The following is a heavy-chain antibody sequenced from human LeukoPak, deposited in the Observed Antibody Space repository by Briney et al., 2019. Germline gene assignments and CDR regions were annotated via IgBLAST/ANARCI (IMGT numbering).Heavy chain of an antibody. CDR1: GGSFSSYY. D-gene: IGHD6-25*01. V-gene: IGHV4-39*01. Sequence: SEALSLTCAVYGGSFSSYYWGWIRQPPGKGLEWIGSIYYSGSTYYNPSLKSRVTISVDTSKNQFSLKLSSVTAADTAVYYCARQWAATQKVLDYWGQGTLVTVSS. CDR3: ARQWAATQKVLDY. J-gene: IGHJ4*02. CDR2: IYYSGST.